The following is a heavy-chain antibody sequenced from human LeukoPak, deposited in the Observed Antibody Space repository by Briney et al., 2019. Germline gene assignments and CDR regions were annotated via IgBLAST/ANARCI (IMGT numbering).Heavy chain of an antibody. D-gene: IGHD6-13*01. Sequence: PGESLKNPCKGSGYSFTSCWIGWVRQMPGKGLEWMGNIYPGDSDTRYSPSFQGQVTISADKSISTAYLQWSSLKASDTAMYYCARHGSSHDSFDYRGQGTLVTVSS. CDR2: IYPGDSDT. J-gene: IGHJ4*02. CDR1: GYSFTSCW. CDR3: ARHGSSHDSFDY. V-gene: IGHV5-51*01.